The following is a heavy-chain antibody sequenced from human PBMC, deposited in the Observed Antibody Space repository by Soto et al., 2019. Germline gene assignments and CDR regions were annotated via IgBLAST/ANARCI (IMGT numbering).Heavy chain of an antibody. J-gene: IGHJ6*02. Sequence: SETLSLTCSVSGYSVTSSDYYWAWIRQPPGKGLEWIGSMFYSGLTYYNPSLKSRVTLSVDTSKNQFSVRLNSVTAADTAVYYCAPLSVPLSGPYGIHVWGQGTTVTVSS. V-gene: IGHV4-39*01. CDR3: APLSVPLSGPYGIHV. D-gene: IGHD2-15*01. CDR1: GYSVTSSDYY. CDR2: MFYSGLT.